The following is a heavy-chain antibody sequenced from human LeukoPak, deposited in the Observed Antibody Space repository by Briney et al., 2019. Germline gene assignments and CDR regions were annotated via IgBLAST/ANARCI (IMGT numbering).Heavy chain of an antibody. Sequence: GGSLRLSCAASGFTFSSYAMTWVRQAPGRGLEWVSAITGSGGSTYYADSVKGRFTISRDNSKNTLYLQMNSLRVEDTAVYYCAKGYGTTGTASSNWFDPWGQGTLVIVSS. V-gene: IGHV3-23*01. CDR3: AKGYGTTGTASSNWFDP. CDR1: GFTFSSYA. CDR2: ITGSGGST. D-gene: IGHD1-1*01. J-gene: IGHJ5*02.